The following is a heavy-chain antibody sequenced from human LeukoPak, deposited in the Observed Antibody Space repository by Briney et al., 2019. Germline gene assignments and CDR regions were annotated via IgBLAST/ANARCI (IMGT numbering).Heavy chain of an antibody. D-gene: IGHD2-2*01. Sequence: VASVKVSCKASGYTFTAYYMHWVRRAPGQGLEWMGWINPISGDRHSAQNFQGRVTMTRDTSISTAYMEMSRLRSDDTAVYHCARGLTDEHQLILHWFDPWGQGTLVTVSS. J-gene: IGHJ5*02. V-gene: IGHV1-2*02. CDR1: GYTFTAYY. CDR3: ARGLTDEHQLILHWFDP. CDR2: INPISGDR.